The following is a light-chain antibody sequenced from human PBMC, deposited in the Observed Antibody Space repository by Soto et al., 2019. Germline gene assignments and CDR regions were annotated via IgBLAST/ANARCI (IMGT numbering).Light chain of an antibody. J-gene: IGLJ2*01. V-gene: IGLV1-47*02. CDR3: TSWNDRLGSVI. CDR1: SSNIGGTNY. Sequence: QSVLTQPPSASGTPGQRVFISCSGSSSNIGGTNYAYWYQQLPGAAPKLLMHSNHLRTSGVPERISGSKSGTSASLAISGLRIEDEAVYYCTSWNDRLGSVIFGGGTKLTVL. CDR2: SNH.